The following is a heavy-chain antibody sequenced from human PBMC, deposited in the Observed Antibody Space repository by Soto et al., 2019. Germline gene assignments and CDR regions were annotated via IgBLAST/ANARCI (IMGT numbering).Heavy chain of an antibody. V-gene: IGHV4-30-4*01. CDR1: GGSTRSDNY. J-gene: IGHJ4*02. D-gene: IGHD3-16*01. CDR3: AREGGESSDGLYYFDS. CDR2: IYYSGNT. Sequence: SETLSLTCTVSGGSTRSDNYWSWILQPPWKGLEWIGHIYYSGNTDYNPSLKSRLAISIDTSKNQFSLKLSSVTAADTAVYFCAREGGESSDGLYYFDSWGQGSLVTVPQ.